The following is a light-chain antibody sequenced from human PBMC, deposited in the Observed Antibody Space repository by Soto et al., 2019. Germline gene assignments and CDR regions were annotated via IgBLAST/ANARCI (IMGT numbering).Light chain of an antibody. CDR1: QSVTSN. J-gene: IGKJ5*01. Sequence: EIVLTQSPGTLSLSPGERATLSCRASQSVTSNYLAWYQQKPGQAPRLLINGASTRATGIPARFSGSGSGTEFTLTISSLQSEDFAVYYCQQYNNWPPITFGQGTRLEIK. CDR3: QQYNNWPPIT. CDR2: GAS. V-gene: IGKV3-15*01.